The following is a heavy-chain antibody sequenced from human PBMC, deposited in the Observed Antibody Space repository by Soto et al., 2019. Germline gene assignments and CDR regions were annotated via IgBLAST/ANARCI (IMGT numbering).Heavy chain of an antibody. Sequence: QVQLVQSGAEVKKPGSSVKVSCKASGGTFSSYTISWVRQAPGQGLEWMGRIIPILGIANYAQKFQGRVTITADKSTSTAYMELSSLRSEDTAVYYCARDRRGSGYDPGAFDIWGQGTMVTFSS. CDR3: ARDRRGSGYDPGAFDI. V-gene: IGHV1-69*08. J-gene: IGHJ3*02. D-gene: IGHD5-12*01. CDR2: IIPILGIA. CDR1: GGTFSSYT.